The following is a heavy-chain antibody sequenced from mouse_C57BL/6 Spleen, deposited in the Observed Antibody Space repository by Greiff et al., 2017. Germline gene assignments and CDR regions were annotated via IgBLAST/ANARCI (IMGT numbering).Heavy chain of an antibody. V-gene: IGHV1-22*01. CDR1: GYTFTDSN. CDR3: ARDYYGSSYPDYFDD. J-gene: IGHJ2*01. CDR2: INPNNGGT. D-gene: IGHD1-1*01. Sequence: EVQLQQSGPELVKPGASVKMSCKASGYTFTDSNMHWVKQSHGKSLEWIGYINPNNGGTSYNQKFKGKATLTVNKSSSAAYMELRSLTSEDSAVYYCARDYYGSSYPDYFDDWGQGTTLTVSS.